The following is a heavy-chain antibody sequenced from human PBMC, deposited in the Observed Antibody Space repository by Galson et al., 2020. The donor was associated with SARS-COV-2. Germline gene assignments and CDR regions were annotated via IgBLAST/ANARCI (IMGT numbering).Heavy chain of an antibody. V-gene: IGHV1-46*03. D-gene: IGHD3-10*01. CDR1: GYTFTTYY. CDR2: INPSGGST. CDR3: ARGGEVSYGSGSYYYYQYDMDI. J-gene: IGHJ6*02. Sequence: ASVKVSCKASGYTFTTYYIHWVRQAPGQGLEWMGIINPSGGSTSYAQKFQGRLTMTRDTSTSTLYMELSSLRSEDTAVYYCARGGEVSYGSGSYYYYQYDMDIWGQGTTVTVSS.